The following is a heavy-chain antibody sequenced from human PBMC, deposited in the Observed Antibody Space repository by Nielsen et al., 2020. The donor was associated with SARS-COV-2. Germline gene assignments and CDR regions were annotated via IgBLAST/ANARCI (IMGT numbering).Heavy chain of an antibody. D-gene: IGHD4-23*01. CDR1: GFTFSSYW. CDR3: VVTWVY. V-gene: IGHV3-74*01. CDR2: INSDGSST. J-gene: IGHJ4*02. Sequence: GESLKISCAASGFTFSSYWMHWVRQAPGKGLVWVSRINSDGSSTSYADSVKGRFTISRDNAKNTLYLQMNSLRAEDTAVYYCVVTWVYWGQGTLVTVSS.